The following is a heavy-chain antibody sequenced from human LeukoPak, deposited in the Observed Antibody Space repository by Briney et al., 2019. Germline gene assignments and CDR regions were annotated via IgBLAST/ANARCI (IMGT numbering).Heavy chain of an antibody. Sequence: GGSLRLSCAASGFTFSNYYMNWVRQAPGKGLVWVSRLNTDGSDTRYADSVQGRFTISRDNAKNTLYLQMNSLRAEDTAVYYCARSEAVAWSFDLWGRGTLVTVSS. CDR2: LNTDGSDT. CDR3: ARSEAVAWSFDL. J-gene: IGHJ2*01. D-gene: IGHD6-19*01. CDR1: GFTFSNYY. V-gene: IGHV3-74*01.